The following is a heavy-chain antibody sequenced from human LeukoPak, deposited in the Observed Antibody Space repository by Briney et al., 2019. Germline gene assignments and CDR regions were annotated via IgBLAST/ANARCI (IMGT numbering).Heavy chain of an antibody. V-gene: IGHV3-7*01. CDR2: VNQDGSET. Sequence: GGSLRLSCAVSGFTFSNFWMKWVRQAPGKGLEWVANVNQDGSETHYVDSVKGRFTISRDNAKNSLFLQLNSLRAEDTAVYYCAREATTSRPGDYWGLGTLVTVSS. CDR3: AREATTSRPGDY. CDR1: GFTFSNFW. D-gene: IGHD1-1*01. J-gene: IGHJ4*02.